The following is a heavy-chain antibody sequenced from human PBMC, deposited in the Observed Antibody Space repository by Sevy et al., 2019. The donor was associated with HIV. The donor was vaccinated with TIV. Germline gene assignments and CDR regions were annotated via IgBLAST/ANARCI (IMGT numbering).Heavy chain of an antibody. V-gene: IGHV3-7*01. CDR3: AREALYYYDSERHYDDAFDM. D-gene: IGHD3-22*01. CDR2: IKQEGSDK. Sequence: GALRPPCSASGFPFSSHYMSWVRQAPGKGLEWVANIKQEGSDKFYVESVKGRLTISRDNAKNSLYLQLSSLRAEDTAMYFCAREALYYYDSERHYDDAFDMWGPGTMVTVSS. J-gene: IGHJ3*02. CDR1: GFPFSSHY.